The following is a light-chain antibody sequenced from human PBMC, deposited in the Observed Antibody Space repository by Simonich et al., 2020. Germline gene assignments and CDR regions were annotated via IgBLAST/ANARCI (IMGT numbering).Light chain of an antibody. CDR2: GNS. Sequence: QSVLTQPPSVSGAPGQRVTISCTGSGSNIGAGYDVHWYQQLPGTAPKLLIYGNSNRPSGVPDRFSGSKSGTSASMAITGRQAEDEADYYCQSYDSSHVVFGGGTKLTVL. CDR1: GSNIGAGYD. V-gene: IGLV1-40*01. CDR3: QSYDSSHVV. J-gene: IGLJ2*01.